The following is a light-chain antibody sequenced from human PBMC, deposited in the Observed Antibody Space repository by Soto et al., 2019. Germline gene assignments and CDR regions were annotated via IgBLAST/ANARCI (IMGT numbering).Light chain of an antibody. CDR2: QVT. Sequence: QSALAQPASGAGSPGQSITISCTGTSSNLAIYNYVSWYQQQPVKAPKLMIYQVTNRPSGVSNRFSGSRSGSTASLTISGLQAEDEADYYSCSYTDSSNYVFGTGTKV. CDR3: CSYTDSSNYV. J-gene: IGLJ1*01. CDR1: SSNLAIYNY. V-gene: IGLV2-14*01.